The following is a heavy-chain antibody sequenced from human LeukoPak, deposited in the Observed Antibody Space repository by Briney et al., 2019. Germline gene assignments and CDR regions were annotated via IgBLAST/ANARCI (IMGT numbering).Heavy chain of an antibody. CDR3: VRDLGHSRHYFEY. CDR1: GFTFNSFF. D-gene: IGHD7-27*01. Sequence: GGSLRLSCAASGFTFNSFFLNWVRLTPGRELEWLACISQDGSETFYMDSVRGRFTISRDNTKNSLYLQMDSLRAEDTAVYFCVRDLGHSRHYFEYWGQGALVTVSS. CDR2: ISQDGSET. V-gene: IGHV3-7*01. J-gene: IGHJ4*02.